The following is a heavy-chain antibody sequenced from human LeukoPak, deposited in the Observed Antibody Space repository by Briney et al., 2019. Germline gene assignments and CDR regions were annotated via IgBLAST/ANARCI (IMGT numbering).Heavy chain of an antibody. J-gene: IGHJ4*02. CDR1: GFTFSGYA. Sequence: GGSLRLSCAASGFTFSGYAMNWVRQAPGKGLEWVSSINGGGNTFYADSVKGRFAISRDNAKNSLYLQMNGLRAEDTAVYYCARDPAEADCWGQGTLVTVSS. CDR2: INGGGNT. CDR3: ARDPAEADC. V-gene: IGHV3-21*06.